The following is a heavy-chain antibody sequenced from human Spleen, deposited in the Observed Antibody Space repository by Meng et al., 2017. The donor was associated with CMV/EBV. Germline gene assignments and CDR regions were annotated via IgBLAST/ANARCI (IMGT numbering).Heavy chain of an antibody. D-gene: IGHD2-15*01. CDR1: GFTFSNYW. CDR3: ARDGVVAVVAGDYGMGV. CDR2: IKQDGSEK. V-gene: IGHV3-7*01. J-gene: IGHJ6*02. Sequence: GESLKISCAASGFTFSNYWMSWVRQAPGKGLEWVANIKQDGSEKYYVDSVKGRFTISRDNAKNSLYLQMNSLRAEDTAVYYCARDGVVAVVAGDYGMGVWGQGTTVTVSS.